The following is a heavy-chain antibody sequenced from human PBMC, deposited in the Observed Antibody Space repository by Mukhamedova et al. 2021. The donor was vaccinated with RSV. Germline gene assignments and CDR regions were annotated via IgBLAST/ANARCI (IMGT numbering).Heavy chain of an antibody. CDR3: ARGTLGLDY. J-gene: IGHJ4*02. D-gene: IGHD3-16*01. Sequence: GGSMNNVSWSWIRQPAGKGLEWIVRVYTSGSTNYSPSLRSRVTMSVDTSKNQFSLRLNSMTAADTAVYYCARGTLGLDYWGQGTLV. CDR1: GGSMNNVS. V-gene: IGHV4-4*07. CDR2: VYTSGST.